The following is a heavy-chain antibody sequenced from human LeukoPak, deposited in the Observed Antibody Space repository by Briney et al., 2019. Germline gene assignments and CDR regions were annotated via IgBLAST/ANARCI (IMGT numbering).Heavy chain of an antibody. V-gene: IGHV3-11*01. D-gene: IGHD6-19*01. CDR3: ARGRRLDPFDC. CDR2: ISSSGSTI. Sequence: GGSLRLSRAASGFTFSDYYMSWIRQAPGKGLEWVSYISSSGSTIYYADSVKGRFTISRDNAKNSLYLQMNSLRAEDTAVYHCARGRRLDPFDCWGQGTLVTVSS. CDR1: GFTFSDYY. J-gene: IGHJ4*02.